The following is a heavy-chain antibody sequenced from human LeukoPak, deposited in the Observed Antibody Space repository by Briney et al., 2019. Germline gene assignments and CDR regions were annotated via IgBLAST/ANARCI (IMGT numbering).Heavy chain of an antibody. CDR3: ARDSYRGVDY. V-gene: IGHV4-34*01. Sequence: SETLSLTCAVYGGSFSGYYWSWIRQPPGKGLEWIGEINHSGSTNYNPSLKSRVTISVDTSKNQFSLKLSSVTAADTAVYYCARDSYRGVDYWGQGTLVTVSS. J-gene: IGHJ4*02. CDR1: GGSFSGYY. D-gene: IGHD2-21*01. CDR2: INHSGST.